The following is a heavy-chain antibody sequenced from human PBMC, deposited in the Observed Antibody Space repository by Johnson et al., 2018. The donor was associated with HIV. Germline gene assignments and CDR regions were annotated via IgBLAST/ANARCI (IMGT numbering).Heavy chain of an antibody. J-gene: IGHJ3*02. Sequence: QVQLVESGGGLVQPGGSLRLSCAASGFTFSSYAMSWVRQAPGKGLEWVAVISYDGSNKYYADSVKGRFTISRDNSKNTLYLQMNSLRAEDTDVYYCAKSGYSGSYDRMGAFDIWGQGTMVTVSS. D-gene: IGHD1-26*01. CDR1: GFTFSSYA. V-gene: IGHV3-30*04. CDR3: AKSGYSGSYDRMGAFDI. CDR2: ISYDGSNK.